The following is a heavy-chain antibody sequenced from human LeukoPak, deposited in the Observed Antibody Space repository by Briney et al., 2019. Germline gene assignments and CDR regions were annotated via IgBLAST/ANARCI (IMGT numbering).Heavy chain of an antibody. CDR3: ASRYSSGSALNYWYYYYGMDV. CDR2: MNPNSGNT. CDR1: GYTFTSYD. Sequence: ASVKVSCKASGYTFTSYDINWVRQATGQGLEWMGWMNPNSGNTGHAQKFQGRVTMTRNTSISTAYMELSSLRSEDTAVYYCASRYSSGSALNYWYYYYGMDVWGQGTTVTVSS. D-gene: IGHD6-19*01. V-gene: IGHV1-8*01. J-gene: IGHJ6*02.